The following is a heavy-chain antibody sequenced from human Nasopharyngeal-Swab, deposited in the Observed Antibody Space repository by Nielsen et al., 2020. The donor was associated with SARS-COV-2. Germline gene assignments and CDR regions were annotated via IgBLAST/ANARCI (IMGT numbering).Heavy chain of an antibody. CDR3: ARGVRGIVVVKDWFDP. Sequence: WIRQPLGKGLEWIGYTYYSGSTYYNPSLKSRVTISVDTSKNQFSLKLSSVPAADTAVYYCARGVRGIVVVKDWFDPWGQGTLVTVSS. D-gene: IGHD3-22*01. V-gene: IGHV4-30-4*01. CDR2: TYYSGST. J-gene: IGHJ5*02.